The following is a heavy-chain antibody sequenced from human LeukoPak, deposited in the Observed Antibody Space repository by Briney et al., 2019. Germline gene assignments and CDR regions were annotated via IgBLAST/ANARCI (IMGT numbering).Heavy chain of an antibody. Sequence: SETLSLTCTVSGGPISSYYWSWIRQPPGKGLEWIGYIYYSGSTNYNPSLKSRVTISVDTSKNQFSLKLSSVTAADTAVYYCARGKITNPYAFDIWGQGTMVTVSS. V-gene: IGHV4-59*01. D-gene: IGHD1-1*01. CDR3: ARGKITNPYAFDI. CDR1: GGPISSYY. CDR2: IYYSGST. J-gene: IGHJ3*02.